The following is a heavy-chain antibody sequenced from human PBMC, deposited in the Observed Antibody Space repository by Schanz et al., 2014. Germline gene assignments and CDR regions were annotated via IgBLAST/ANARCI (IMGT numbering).Heavy chain of an antibody. Sequence: VQLVESGGGVVQPGRSLRLSCAASGFTFSTHAMHWVRQAPGKGLEWVSYISGSSRTIYYADSMKGRFTVSRDNAENALYLQMNSLRAEDTGLYFCARGGSGSHYRLDYWGQGTLVTVSS. D-gene: IGHD1-26*01. V-gene: IGHV3-48*01. J-gene: IGHJ4*02. CDR1: GFTFSTHA. CDR3: ARGGSGSHYRLDY. CDR2: ISGSSRTI.